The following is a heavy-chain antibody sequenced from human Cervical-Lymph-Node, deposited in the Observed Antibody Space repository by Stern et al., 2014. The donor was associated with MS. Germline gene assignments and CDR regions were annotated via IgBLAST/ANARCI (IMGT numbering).Heavy chain of an antibody. D-gene: IGHD6-6*01. J-gene: IGHJ4*02. CDR3: ARRVLYRSSYYFDY. Sequence: EVQLVESGAEVKKPGESLKISCKGSGYSFSSYWIGWVRQMPGKGLEWMGIIYPSDSDTRYSPSFQGQVTISGDKSISTAYLQWSSLQASDTAIYYCARRVLYRSSYYFDYWGKGTLVTVSS. CDR2: IYPSDSDT. V-gene: IGHV5-51*03. CDR1: GYSFSSYW.